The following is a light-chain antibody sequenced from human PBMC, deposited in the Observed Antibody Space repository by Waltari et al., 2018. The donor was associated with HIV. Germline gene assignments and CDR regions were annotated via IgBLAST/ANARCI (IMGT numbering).Light chain of an antibody. Sequence: DIQMTQSPSSLSASVGDRVTITCRASQSISNYLNWYQQKPVKAPKLLIYAASNLQSGVPSGFSGSGSGTDFTLTISSLQPEDFATYYCQQCYNTSYSFGQGTKLEIK. CDR1: QSISNY. CDR3: QQCYNTSYS. V-gene: IGKV1-39*01. CDR2: AAS. J-gene: IGKJ2*03.